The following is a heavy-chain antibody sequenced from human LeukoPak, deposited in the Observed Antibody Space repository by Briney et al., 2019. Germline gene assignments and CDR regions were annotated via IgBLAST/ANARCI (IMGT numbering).Heavy chain of an antibody. D-gene: IGHD3-22*01. CDR2: SYYRGSS. CDR3: ARLLPDLRYDTSGRYTRSFDV. Sequence: SETLSLTCSVSGDSITRYYWTWVRQPPGKGLEWIGSSYYRGSSNYNPSLRSRATISVDPSKTQFSLHLNSVTAADTAGYYCARLLPDLRYDTSGRYTRSFDVWGQGTLVTVSS. V-gene: IGHV4-59*08. CDR1: GDSITRYY. J-gene: IGHJ3*01.